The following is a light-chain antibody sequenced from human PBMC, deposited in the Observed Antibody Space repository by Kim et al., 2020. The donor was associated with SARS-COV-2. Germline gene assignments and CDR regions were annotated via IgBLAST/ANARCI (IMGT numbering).Light chain of an antibody. J-gene: IGLJ3*02. CDR2: DVS. CDR3: SSYTSSSRV. CDR1: SSDVGGYNY. Sequence: QSVLTQPASVSGSPGQSITISCTGTSSDVGGYNYVSWYQQHPGKAPKLMIYDVSKRPSGVSNRFSGSKSGNTASLTISGLLAEDEADYYCSSYTSSSRVFGGGTQLTVL. V-gene: IGLV2-14*01.